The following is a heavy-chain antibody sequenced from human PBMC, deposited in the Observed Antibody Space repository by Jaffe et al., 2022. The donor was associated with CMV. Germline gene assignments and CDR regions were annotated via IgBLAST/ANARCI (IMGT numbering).Heavy chain of an antibody. CDR2: IWYDGSNK. Sequence: QVQLVESGGGVVQPGRSLRLSCAASGFTFSSYGMHWVRQAPGKGLEWVAVIWYDGSNKYYADSVKGRFTISRDNSKNTLYLQMNSLRAEDTAVYYCARDLSLVVAATYYYYYGMDVWGQGTTVTVSS. D-gene: IGHD2-15*01. CDR3: ARDLSLVVAATYYYYYGMDV. V-gene: IGHV3-33*01. J-gene: IGHJ6*02. CDR1: GFTFSSYG.